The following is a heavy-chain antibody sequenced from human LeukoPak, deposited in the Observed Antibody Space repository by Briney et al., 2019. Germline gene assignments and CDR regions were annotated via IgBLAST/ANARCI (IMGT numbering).Heavy chain of an antibody. CDR1: GFTFSRYW. J-gene: IGHJ4*02. CDR2: MNTDGSRT. CDR3: ASDFTGRDDY. D-gene: IGHD2-8*02. V-gene: IGHV3-74*01. Sequence: GGSLRLSCAASGFTFSRYWMHWVRQAPGKGLVWVSRMNTDGSRTDYADSVKGRFTISRDNAKNIPYLQMNSLGAEDTAVYSCASDFTGRDDYWGQGTLVTVSS.